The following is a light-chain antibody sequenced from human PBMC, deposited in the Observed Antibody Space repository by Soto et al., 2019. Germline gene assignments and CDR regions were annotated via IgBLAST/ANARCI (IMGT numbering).Light chain of an antibody. V-gene: IGKV3-11*01. CDR1: QTVSSN. J-gene: IGKJ1*01. CDR3: QQRSNWVWT. CDR2: DAS. Sequence: DIVLTQSPAILSLSPGERATLSCRASQTVSSNLAWYQQKPGQAPRLLIYDASNRATGVPARFGGSGSGTDFTLTISRLEPDDVAVYYCQQRSNWVWTFGQGTKVEIK.